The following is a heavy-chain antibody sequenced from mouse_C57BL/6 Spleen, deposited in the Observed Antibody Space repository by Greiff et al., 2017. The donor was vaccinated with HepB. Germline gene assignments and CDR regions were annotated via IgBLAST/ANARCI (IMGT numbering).Heavy chain of an antibody. CDR3: ARGDGSSYDWYFDV. CDR1: GYTLTSYW. J-gene: IGHJ1*03. Sequence: QVQLQQPGAELVRPGSSVKLSCKASGYTLTSYWMDWVKQRPGQGLEWIGNIYPSDSETHYNQKFKDKATLTVDKSSSTAYMQLSSLTSEDSAVYYCARGDGSSYDWYFDVWGTGTTVTVSS. V-gene: IGHV1-61*01. D-gene: IGHD1-1*01. CDR2: IYPSDSET.